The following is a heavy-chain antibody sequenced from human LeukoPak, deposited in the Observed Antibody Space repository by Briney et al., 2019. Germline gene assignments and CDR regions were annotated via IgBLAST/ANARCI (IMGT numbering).Heavy chain of an antibody. CDR1: GGSISNYY. D-gene: IGHD2-2*02. J-gene: IGHJ5*02. Sequence: RPSETLSLTCTVSGGSISNYYWNWIRQPPGKGREWIGYIYYTESTKFNPSTKSRVTISVDTSKSQFSLMLTSVTAADTAVYYCAREGYTNSMGVNWFDPWGQGILVTVSS. CDR2: IYYTEST. CDR3: AREGYTNSMGVNWFDP. V-gene: IGHV4-59*01.